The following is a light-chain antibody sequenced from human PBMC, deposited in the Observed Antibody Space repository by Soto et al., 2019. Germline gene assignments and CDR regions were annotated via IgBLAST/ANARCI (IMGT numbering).Light chain of an antibody. J-gene: IGKJ2*01. CDR1: QSLLANCNNKNC. Sequence: DIVMTQSPDSLAVSLGERATINCKSSQSLLANCNNKNCLAWYQHKPGQPPKMLILWASTRESGVPDRFSGSGSGTDFTLTISSLQAEDAAVYYCQQYYSTPPYTFGQGTKLEIK. CDR2: WAS. V-gene: IGKV4-1*01. CDR3: QQYYSTPPYT.